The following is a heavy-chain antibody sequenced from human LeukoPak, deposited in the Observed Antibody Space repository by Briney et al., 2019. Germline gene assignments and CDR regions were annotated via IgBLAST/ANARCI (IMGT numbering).Heavy chain of an antibody. CDR2: IDKVGGDI. Sequence: GGSLRLSCVASGLTFSNYVMTWVRQAPGKGLAWVSVIDKVGGDIYYADSVKGRFTISRDNSKNTLYLQMNSLRAEDTAVYYCAREGDSSGWPSYFDYWGRGTLVTVSS. CDR1: GLTFSNYV. J-gene: IGHJ4*02. V-gene: IGHV3-23*03. CDR3: AREGDSSGWPSYFDY. D-gene: IGHD6-19*01.